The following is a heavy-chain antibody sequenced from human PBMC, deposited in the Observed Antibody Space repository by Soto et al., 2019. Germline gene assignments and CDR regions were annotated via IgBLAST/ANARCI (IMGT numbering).Heavy chain of an antibody. CDR1: GYTFTSYG. J-gene: IGHJ4*02. CDR2: ISAYNGNT. Sequence: QVQLVQSGAEVKKPGASVKVSCKASGYTFTSYGISWVRQAPGQGLEWMGWISAYNGNTKYAQKLEGRVTMTTDTPASTANMELSSLRSDDTAVYYSAREPNYFDYWGQGTRVTVPS. CDR3: AREPNYFDY. V-gene: IGHV1-18*01.